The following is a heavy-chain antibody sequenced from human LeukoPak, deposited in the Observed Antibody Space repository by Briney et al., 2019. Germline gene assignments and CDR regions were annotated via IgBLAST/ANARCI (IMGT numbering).Heavy chain of an antibody. CDR1: GGSISSYY. Sequence: PSETLSLTCTVSGGSISSYYWSWIRQPAGKGLEWIGRIYTSGSTNYNPSLKSRVTISVDTSKNQFSLKLSSVTAADTAVYYCARVVYYYGSGSQRGYYYYYMDVWGKGATVTISS. CDR3: ARVVYYYGSGSQRGYYYYYMDV. J-gene: IGHJ6*03. V-gene: IGHV4-4*07. D-gene: IGHD3-10*01. CDR2: IYTSGST.